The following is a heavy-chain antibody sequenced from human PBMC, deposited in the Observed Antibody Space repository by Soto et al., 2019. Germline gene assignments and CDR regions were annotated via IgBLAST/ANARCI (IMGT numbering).Heavy chain of an antibody. J-gene: IGHJ6*02. V-gene: IGHV3-30-3*01. Sequence: PGGSLRLSCAASGFTFSSYAMHWVRQAPGKGLEWVAVISYDGSNKYYADSVKGRFTISRDNSKNTLYLQMNSLRAEDTAVYYCARERCWLAAATAPSSYGMDVWGQGTTVTFSS. CDR3: ARERCWLAAATAPSSYGMDV. D-gene: IGHD6-13*01. CDR2: ISYDGSNK. CDR1: GFTFSSYA.